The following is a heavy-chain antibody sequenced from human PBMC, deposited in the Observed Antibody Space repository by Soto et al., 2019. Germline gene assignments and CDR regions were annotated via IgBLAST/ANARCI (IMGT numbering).Heavy chain of an antibody. D-gene: IGHD3-22*01. J-gene: IGHJ4*02. CDR2: IDWDDDK. CDR1: GFSLSTSGMC. CDR3: ARIVDSSGLYYFDY. Sequence: SGPTLVNPTRPLTLTCTFSGFSLSTSGMCVSWIRQPPGKALEWLALIDWDDDKYYSTSLKTRLTISKDTSKNQVVLTMTNMDPVDTATYYCARIVDSSGLYYFDYWGQGTLVTVSS. V-gene: IGHV2-70*01.